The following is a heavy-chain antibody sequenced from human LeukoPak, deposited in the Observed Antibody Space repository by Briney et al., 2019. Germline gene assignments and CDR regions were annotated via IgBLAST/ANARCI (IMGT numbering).Heavy chain of an antibody. CDR3: ARGPPDVVVPAAPDY. CDR1: GYTFTSYG. J-gene: IGHJ4*02. V-gene: IGHV1-18*01. CDR2: ISAYNGNT. Sequence: ASVKVSCKASGYTFTSYGISWVRQAPGQGLEWMGWISAYNGNTNYAQKLQGRVTMTTDTSTSTAHMELRSLRSDDTAVYYCARGPPDVVVPAAPDYWGQGTLVTVSS. D-gene: IGHD2-2*01.